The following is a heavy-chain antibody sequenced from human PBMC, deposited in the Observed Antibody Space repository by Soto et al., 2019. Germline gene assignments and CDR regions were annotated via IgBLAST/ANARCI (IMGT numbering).Heavy chain of an antibody. CDR3: AKGLVVVPAAKFDY. Sequence: GVSLRVSCAAAGCTFISHAMSWVRQAPGKGLEWVSAISGSGGSTYYADSVKGRFTISRDNSKNTLYLQMNSLRAEDTAVYYCAKGLVVVPAAKFDYWGQGTLVTVSS. V-gene: IGHV3-23*01. J-gene: IGHJ4*02. D-gene: IGHD2-2*01. CDR1: GCTFISHA. CDR2: ISGSGGST.